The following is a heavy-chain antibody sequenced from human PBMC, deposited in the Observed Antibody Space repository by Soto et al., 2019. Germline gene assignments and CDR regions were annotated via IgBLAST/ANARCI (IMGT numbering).Heavy chain of an antibody. CDR2: INPSGGST. D-gene: IGHD3-3*01. J-gene: IGHJ4*02. V-gene: IGHV1-46*01. CDR1: GYTFTSYY. CDR3: ARSGDYDFWSGYRTLFDY. Sequence: GASVKVSCKASGYTFTSYYMHWVRQAPGQGLEWMGIINPSGGSTSYAQKFQGGVTMTRDTSTSTVYMELSSLRSEDTAVYYCARSGDYDFWSGYRTLFDYWGQGTLVTVSS.